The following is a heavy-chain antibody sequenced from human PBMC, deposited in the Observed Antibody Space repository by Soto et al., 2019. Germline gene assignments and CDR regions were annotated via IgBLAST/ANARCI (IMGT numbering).Heavy chain of an antibody. V-gene: IGHV1-69*13. D-gene: IGHD3-3*01. CDR1: GGTFSSYA. CDR2: IIPIFGTA. Sequence: SVKVSCKASGGTFSSYAISWVRQAPGQGLEWMGGIIPIFGTANYAQKFQGRVTITADESTSTAYMELSSLRSEDTAVYYCARVSWPDDFWSGPPNYYYYGMDVWGQGTTVTVSS. CDR3: ARVSWPDDFWSGPPNYYYYGMDV. J-gene: IGHJ6*02.